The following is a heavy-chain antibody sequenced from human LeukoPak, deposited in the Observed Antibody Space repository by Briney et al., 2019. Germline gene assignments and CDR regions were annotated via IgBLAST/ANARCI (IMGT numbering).Heavy chain of an antibody. J-gene: IGHJ5*02. CDR2: ISGGGGST. D-gene: IGHD6-19*01. V-gene: IGHV3-23*01. Sequence: GGSLRLSCAASGFTFSSYSMSWVRQAPGKGLEWVSAISGGGGSTYYANSVKGRFTISRDNSKNTLYLQKNRLRAEATAVNYFAKVHVGIIAVVGVNGVDPWGQGTLVTVSS. CDR1: GFTFSSYS. CDR3: AKVHVGIIAVVGVNGVDP.